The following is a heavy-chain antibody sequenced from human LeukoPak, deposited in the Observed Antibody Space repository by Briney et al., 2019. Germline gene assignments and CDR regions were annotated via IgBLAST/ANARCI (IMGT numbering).Heavy chain of an antibody. Sequence: PGGSLRLSCAASGFTLSSSAMSWVRQAPGKGLEWVSVMTEGGATYYADSVRGRFTISRDNSKSMLYLQMNSLRAEDTAVYYCAKLLLDWGQGALVTVSS. V-gene: IGHV3-23*01. CDR1: GFTLSSSA. CDR2: MTEGGAT. D-gene: IGHD3-22*01. J-gene: IGHJ4*02. CDR3: AKLLLD.